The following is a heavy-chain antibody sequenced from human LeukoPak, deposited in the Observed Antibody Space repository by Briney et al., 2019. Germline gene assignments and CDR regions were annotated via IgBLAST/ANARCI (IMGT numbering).Heavy chain of an antibody. CDR1: GGSFSGYY. J-gene: IGHJ4*02. Sequence: SETLSLTCAAYGGSFSGYYWSWIRQPPGKGLEWIGEINHSGSTNYNPSLKSRVTISVDTSKNQFSLKLSSVTAADTAVYYCARDPASTTGTIGYWGQGTLVTVSS. D-gene: IGHD1-1*01. CDR2: INHSGST. V-gene: IGHV4-34*01. CDR3: ARDPASTTGTIGY.